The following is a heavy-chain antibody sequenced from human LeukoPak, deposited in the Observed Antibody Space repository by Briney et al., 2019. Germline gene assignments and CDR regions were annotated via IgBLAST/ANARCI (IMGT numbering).Heavy chain of an antibody. D-gene: IGHD1-1*01. CDR3: ARAWTGTGPGDC. CDR2: IKQDGSEK. CDR1: GFTLSSFW. J-gene: IGHJ4*02. Sequence: GGSLRLSCAASGFTLSSFWMGWGRQAPGKGLEWVASIKQDGSEKYYVDSVKGRFTISRDNAKNSLYLQMNSLRVEDTALYYCARAWTGTGPGDCWGQGTLVTVSS. V-gene: IGHV3-7*04.